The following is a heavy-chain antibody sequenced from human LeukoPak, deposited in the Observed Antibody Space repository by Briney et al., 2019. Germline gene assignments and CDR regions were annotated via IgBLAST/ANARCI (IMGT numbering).Heavy chain of an antibody. CDR2: IYHSGST. J-gene: IGHJ4*02. Sequence: SETLSLTCAVSGYSISSGCYWGWIRQPPGKGLEWIGSIYHSGSTYYNPSLMSRVTISVDTSKNQFSLRLSSVTAADTAVYYCARSKSSSWYFDYWGQGTLVPVSS. CDR1: GYSISSGCY. D-gene: IGHD6-13*01. CDR3: ARSKSSSWYFDY. V-gene: IGHV4-38-2*01.